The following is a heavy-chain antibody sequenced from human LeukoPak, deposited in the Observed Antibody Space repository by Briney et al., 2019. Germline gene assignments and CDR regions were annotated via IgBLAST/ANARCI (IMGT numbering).Heavy chain of an antibody. J-gene: IGHJ4*02. Sequence: GASVKVSCKASGYTFSTYPINWVRQAPGQGLEWMGGIIPIFGTANYAQKFQGRVTITADESTSTAYMELSSLRSEDTAVYYCALWEPFDYWGQGTLVTVSS. CDR3: ALWEPFDY. V-gene: IGHV1-69*13. D-gene: IGHD1-26*01. CDR2: IIPIFGTA. CDR1: GYTFSTYP.